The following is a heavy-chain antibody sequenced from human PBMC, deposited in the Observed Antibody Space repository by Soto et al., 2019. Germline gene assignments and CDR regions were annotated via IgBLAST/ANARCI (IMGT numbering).Heavy chain of an antibody. CDR1: GYTFTDYY. CDR2: ISPNSGGT. Sequence: QVQLVQSGAEVKKPGASVKVSCKASGYTFTDYYIHWVRQAPGQGLEWMGWISPNSGGTNYAQKFQAWVTMTRDTSISTAYMELSRLRSDDTAVYYCARFSLGIEYCGGDCSSVSRYGMDVWGQGTTVTVSS. J-gene: IGHJ6*02. D-gene: IGHD2-21*02. V-gene: IGHV1-2*04. CDR3: ARFSLGIEYCGGDCSSVSRYGMDV.